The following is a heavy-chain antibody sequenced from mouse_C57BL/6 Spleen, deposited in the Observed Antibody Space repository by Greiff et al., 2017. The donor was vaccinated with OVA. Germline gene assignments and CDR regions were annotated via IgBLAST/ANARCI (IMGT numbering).Heavy chain of an antibody. CDR1: GYTFTDYY. Sequence: VHVKQSGPVLVKPGASVKMSCKASGYTFTDYYMNWVKQSHGKSLEWIGVINPYNGGTSYNQKFKGKATLTVDKSSSTAYMELNSLTSEDSAVYYCARGRDYSHWGQGTTLTVSS. V-gene: IGHV1-19*01. D-gene: IGHD1-1*01. J-gene: IGHJ2*01. CDR3: ARGRDYSH. CDR2: INPYNGGT.